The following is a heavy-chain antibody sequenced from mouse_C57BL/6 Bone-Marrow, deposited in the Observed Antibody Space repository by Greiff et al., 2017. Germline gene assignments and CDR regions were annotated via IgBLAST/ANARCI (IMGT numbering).Heavy chain of an antibody. J-gene: IGHJ2*01. CDR2: IDPSDSYT. Sequence: VQLQQPGAELVMPGASVKLSCKASGYTFTSYWMHWVKQRPGQGLEWIGEIDPSDSYTNNNQKFKGKAKLTVDKSSSTAYRQLSSQTSEDSAVYYCASGDYFAYWGQGTMLTVSS. V-gene: IGHV1-69*01. CDR1: GYTFTSYW. CDR3: ASGDYFAY.